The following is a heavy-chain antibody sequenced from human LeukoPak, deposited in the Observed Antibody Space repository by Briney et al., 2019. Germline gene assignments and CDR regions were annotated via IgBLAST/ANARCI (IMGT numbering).Heavy chain of an antibody. J-gene: IGHJ4*02. Sequence: GGCLRLSCAASGFTVSSNYMSWVRRAPGGGGVWGSVIYSGGGKYYADSVNGRFTISRDNPKNPLYLQMNSLRAEDTAVYYCAKELSEQQLVQPRFDFWGQGTLVTVSS. CDR1: GFTVSSNY. CDR2: IYSGGGK. V-gene: IGHV3-53*01. D-gene: IGHD6-13*01. CDR3: AKELSEQQLVQPRFDF.